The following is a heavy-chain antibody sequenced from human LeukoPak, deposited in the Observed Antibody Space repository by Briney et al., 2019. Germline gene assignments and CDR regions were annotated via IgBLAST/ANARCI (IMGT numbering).Heavy chain of an antibody. J-gene: IGHJ4*02. CDR1: GYTLTSNG. CDR2: ISPYNGNT. D-gene: IGHD6-6*01. CDR3: ARGEGIAARA. V-gene: IGHV1-18*01. Sequence: ASVKVSCRASGYTLTSNGISWVRQVPGQGLEWMGWISPYNGNTNYAQNLQGRVTMTTDTSTSTAYMELRSLRSDDTAVYYCARGEGIAARAWGQGTLVTVSS.